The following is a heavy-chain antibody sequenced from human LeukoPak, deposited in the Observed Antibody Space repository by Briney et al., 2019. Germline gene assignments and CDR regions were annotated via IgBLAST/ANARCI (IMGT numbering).Heavy chain of an antibody. J-gene: IGHJ6*02. CDR3: ARGLPIAAAGRWGRYYYYGMDV. D-gene: IGHD6-13*01. CDR2: IYYSGST. V-gene: IGHV4-59*12. Sequence: SETLSLTCTVSGGSISSYYWSWIRQPPGKGLEWIGYIYYSGSTKYNPSLKSRVTISVDTSKNQFSLKLSSVTAADTAVYYCARGLPIAAAGRWGRYYYYGMDVWGQGTTVTVSS. CDR1: GGSISSYY.